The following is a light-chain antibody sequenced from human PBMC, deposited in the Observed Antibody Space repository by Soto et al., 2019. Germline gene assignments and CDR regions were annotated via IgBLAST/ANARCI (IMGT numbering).Light chain of an antibody. CDR3: QQYGSSPLFT. Sequence: DIVLTQSPGTLSLSPGERATLSCRASQSVSSSYLAWYQQKPGQAPRLLIYGASSRATGIPDRFSGSGSGTAFTLTISRLEPEDFAVYYCQQYGSSPLFTFGPGTKVDIK. J-gene: IGKJ3*01. CDR1: QSVSSSY. V-gene: IGKV3-20*01. CDR2: GAS.